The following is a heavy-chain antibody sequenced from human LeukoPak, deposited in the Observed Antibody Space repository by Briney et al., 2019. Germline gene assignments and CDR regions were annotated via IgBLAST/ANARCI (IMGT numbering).Heavy chain of an antibody. CDR1: GGSISSGSYY. CDR2: IYTSGST. V-gene: IGHV4-61*02. CDR3: ARERKRYCSGGSCYLYYYYYYMDV. J-gene: IGHJ6*03. D-gene: IGHD2-15*01. Sequence: KPSQTLSLTCTVSGGSISSGSYYWSWIRQPAGKGLEWIGRIYTSGSTNYNPSLKSRVTISVDTSKNQFSLKLSSVTAADTAVYYCARERKRYCSGGSCYLYYYYYYMDVWGKGTTVTVSS.